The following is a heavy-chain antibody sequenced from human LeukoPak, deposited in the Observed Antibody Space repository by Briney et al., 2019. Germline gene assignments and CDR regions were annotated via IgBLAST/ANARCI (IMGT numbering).Heavy chain of an antibody. CDR3: ARGTPLAYCGGDCYPLDY. CDR1: GFXVSSNC. Sequence: GGSLRLSCAASGFXVSSNCMSWVRQAPGKGLEWVSVIYSGGSTYYADSVKGRFTISRDNSKNTLYLQMNSLRAEDTAVYYCARGTPLAYCGGDCYPLDYWGQGTLVTVSS. V-gene: IGHV3-66*01. CDR2: IYSGGST. D-gene: IGHD2-21*02. J-gene: IGHJ4*02.